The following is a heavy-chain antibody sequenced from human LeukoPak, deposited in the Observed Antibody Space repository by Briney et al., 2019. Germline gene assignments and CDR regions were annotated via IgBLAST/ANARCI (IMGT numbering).Heavy chain of an antibody. D-gene: IGHD6-19*01. Sequence: PWETLSLTCAVYGGSFSGYYWSWIRQPPGKGLEWIGEINHSGSTNYNPSLKSRVTISVDTSKNQFSLKLSSVTAADTAVYYCARHRWLARHPFDYWAQGTLVTVSS. J-gene: IGHJ4*02. CDR2: INHSGST. CDR1: GGSFSGYY. V-gene: IGHV4-34*01. CDR3: ARHRWLARHPFDY.